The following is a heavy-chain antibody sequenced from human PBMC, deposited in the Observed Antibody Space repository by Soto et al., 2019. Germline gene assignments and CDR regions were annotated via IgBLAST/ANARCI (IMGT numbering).Heavy chain of an antibody. CDR3: VADVGLAEHPVV. D-gene: IGHD1-1*01. V-gene: IGHV1-69*13. CDR1: GGSFGNYV. CDR2: VFPKFGTT. J-gene: IGHJ6*02. Sequence: SVKVSCKVSGGSFGNYVIAWVRQAPGQGLEWMGGVFPKFGTTYYGQKFQGRLTVTADESTSTTYMDLSRLTSDDTAIFYCVADVGLAEHPVVWGQGTTVTVSS.